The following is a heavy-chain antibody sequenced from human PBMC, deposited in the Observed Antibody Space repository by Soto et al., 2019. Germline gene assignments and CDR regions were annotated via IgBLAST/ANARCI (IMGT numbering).Heavy chain of an antibody. CDR1: GFIFSSYG. J-gene: IGHJ4*02. CDR3: AKSPVDTAMVQHYDY. CDR2: ISGSGGST. V-gene: IGHV3-23*01. D-gene: IGHD5-18*01. Sequence: GGSLSLSCVVSGFIFSSYGMHWVRQAPGKGLEWVSAISGSGGSTYYADSVKGRFTISRDNSKNTLYLQMNSLRAEDTAVYYCAKSPVDTAMVQHYDYWGQGTLVTVSS.